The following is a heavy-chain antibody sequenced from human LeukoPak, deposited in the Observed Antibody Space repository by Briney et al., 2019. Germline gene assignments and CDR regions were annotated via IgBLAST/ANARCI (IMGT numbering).Heavy chain of an antibody. CDR2: ISTYNGNT. CDR1: GYIFTKYG. V-gene: IGHV1-18*01. D-gene: IGHD5-18*01. Sequence: GASVKVSCKASGYIFTKYGIRGVRQAPGQGLEWMGWISTYNGNTNYAQKFQGRGTMTTATATSTVSMELRSLRSDDTAVYYCARDRDTALDPFDYWGQGSLVTVSS. J-gene: IGHJ4*02. CDR3: ARDRDTALDPFDY.